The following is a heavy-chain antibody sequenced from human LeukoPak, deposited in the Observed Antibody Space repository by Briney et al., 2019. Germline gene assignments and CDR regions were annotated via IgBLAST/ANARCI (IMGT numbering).Heavy chain of an antibody. Sequence: GGSLRPSCAASGFTFDDYAMHWVRQAPGKGLEWVSGISWNSGSIGYADSVKGQFTISRDNAKNSLYLQMNSLRAEDTALYYCAKVGDGYNHGPFDYWGQGTLVTVSS. CDR1: GFTFDDYA. CDR3: AKVGDGYNHGPFDY. J-gene: IGHJ4*02. D-gene: IGHD5-24*01. V-gene: IGHV3-9*01. CDR2: ISWNSGSI.